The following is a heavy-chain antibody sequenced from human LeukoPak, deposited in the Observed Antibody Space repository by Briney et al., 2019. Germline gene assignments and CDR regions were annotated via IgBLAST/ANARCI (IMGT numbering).Heavy chain of an antibody. Sequence: GGSLRLSCASSGFTFTNYAMNWVRQAPGKGREGVSAISGSAGSTYYADSVKGRFTISRDNFKNTLYLQMNSLRAEDTAVYYCARFRSGLVDLDYWGQGTLVTVSS. D-gene: IGHD3-3*01. CDR2: ISGSAGST. CDR1: GFTFTNYA. J-gene: IGHJ4*02. CDR3: ARFRSGLVDLDY. V-gene: IGHV3-23*01.